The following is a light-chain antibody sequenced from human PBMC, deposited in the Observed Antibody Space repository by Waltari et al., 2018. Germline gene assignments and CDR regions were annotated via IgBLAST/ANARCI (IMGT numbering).Light chain of an antibody. CDR2: DVP. J-gene: IGLJ3*02. V-gene: IGLV2-11*01. CDR1: SSDVGGSKY. CDR3: CSYAGSITFWV. Sequence: QSALTQPRSVSGSPGQSVTISCTGTSSDVGGSKYLSWYQHPPGKAPKLIIYDVPKRPSGVPDRFSASKSDNTASLTISGLQAEDEADYYCCSYAGSITFWVFGGGTKLTVL.